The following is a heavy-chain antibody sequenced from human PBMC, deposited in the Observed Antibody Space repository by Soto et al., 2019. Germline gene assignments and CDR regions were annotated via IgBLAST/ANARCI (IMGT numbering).Heavy chain of an antibody. Sequence: SSETLSLTCAVYGGSFSGYYWSWIRQPPGKGLEWIGEINHSGSTNYNPSLKSRVTISVDTSKNRFSLKLSSVTAADTAVYYCARGSDGSGSYYKRGHWFDPWGQGTLVTVSS. D-gene: IGHD3-10*01. CDR1: GGSFSGYY. J-gene: IGHJ5*02. CDR3: ARGSDGSGSYYKRGHWFDP. V-gene: IGHV4-34*01. CDR2: INHSGST.